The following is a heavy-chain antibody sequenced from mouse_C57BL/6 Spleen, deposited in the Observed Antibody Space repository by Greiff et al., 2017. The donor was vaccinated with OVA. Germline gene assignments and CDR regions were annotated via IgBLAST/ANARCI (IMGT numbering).Heavy chain of an antibody. CDR2: IRNKANGYTT. D-gene: IGHD3-2*02. CDR1: GFTFTAYY. J-gene: IGHJ2*01. V-gene: IGHV7-3*01. CDR3: ASYETAQAFDY. Sequence: DVMLVESGGGLVQPGGSLSLSCAASGFTFTAYYMSWVRQPPGKALEWLGFIRNKANGYTTEYSASVKGRFTISRDNSQSILYLQMNALRAEDSATYYCASYETAQAFDYWGQGTTLTVSS.